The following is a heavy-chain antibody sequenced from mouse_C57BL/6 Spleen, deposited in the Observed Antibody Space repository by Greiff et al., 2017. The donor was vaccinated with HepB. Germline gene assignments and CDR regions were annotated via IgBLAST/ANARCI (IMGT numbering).Heavy chain of an antibody. CDR3: ARTGFDY. CDR2: IDPSDSYT. Sequence: QVQLQQPGAELVKPGASVKLSCKASGYTFTSYWMQWVKQRPGQGLEWIGEIDPSDSYTNYNQKFKGKATLTVDTSSSTAYMQLSSPTSEDSAVYYCARTGFDYWGQGTTLTVSS. V-gene: IGHV1-50*01. J-gene: IGHJ2*01. CDR1: GYTFTSYW.